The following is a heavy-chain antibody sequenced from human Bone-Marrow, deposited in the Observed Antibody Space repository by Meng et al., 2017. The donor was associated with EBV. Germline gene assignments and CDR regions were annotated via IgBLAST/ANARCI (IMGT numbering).Heavy chain of an antibody. CDR2: IYYSGST. D-gene: IGHD1-26*01. CDR3: ARGSGSYRAFDY. V-gene: IGHV4-59*01. CDR1: GGSISSYY. Sequence: QVQLQESGPGLVKPSEXLSLTCTVSGGSISSYYWSWIRQPPGKGLEWIGYIYYSGSTNYNPSLKSRVTISVDTSKNQFSLKLSSVTAADTAVYYCARGSGSYRAFDYWGQGTLVTVSS. J-gene: IGHJ4*02.